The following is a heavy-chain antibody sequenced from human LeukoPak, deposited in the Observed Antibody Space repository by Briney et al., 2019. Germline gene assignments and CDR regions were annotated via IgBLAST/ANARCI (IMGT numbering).Heavy chain of an antibody. Sequence: ASVTVSCKASGYTFTSYGISWVRQAPGQGLEWMGWISAYNGNTNYAQKLQGRVTITTDTSTSTAYMELRSLRSDDTAVYYCARDRGWQQLVRWRVESSGYFDYWGQGTLVTVSS. D-gene: IGHD6-13*01. J-gene: IGHJ4*02. CDR3: ARDRGWQQLVRWRVESSGYFDY. CDR2: ISAYNGNT. CDR1: GYTFTSYG. V-gene: IGHV1-18*01.